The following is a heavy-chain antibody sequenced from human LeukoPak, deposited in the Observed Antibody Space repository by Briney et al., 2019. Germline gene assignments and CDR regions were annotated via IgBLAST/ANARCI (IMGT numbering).Heavy chain of an antibody. CDR1: DGSISSSGYY. Sequence: SETLSLTCTVSDGSISSSGYYWGWIRQPPGKGLEWIASIYYSGSTYYNPSLKGRVTISVDTSKNQLSLKLSSLTAADTAVYYCARHEYSGSYYGLSWFDPWGQGTLVTVSS. V-gene: IGHV4-39*01. D-gene: IGHD1-26*01. CDR2: IYYSGST. J-gene: IGHJ5*02. CDR3: ARHEYSGSYYGLSWFDP.